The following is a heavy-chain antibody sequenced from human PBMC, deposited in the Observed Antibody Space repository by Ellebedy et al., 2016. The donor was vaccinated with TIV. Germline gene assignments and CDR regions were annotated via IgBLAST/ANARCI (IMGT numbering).Heavy chain of an antibody. V-gene: IGHV4-39*01. CDR1: GGSFSGYY. D-gene: IGHD3/OR15-3a*01. CDR2: IYYIGST. CDR3: ARHGPSGQYGMDV. J-gene: IGHJ6*02. Sequence: SETLSLTCAVYGGSFSGYYWGWIRQPPGKGLEWIGSIYYIGSTYYNPSLKSRVTISVDTSKNQFSLKLSSVTAADTAVYYCARHGPSGQYGMDVWGQGTTVTVSS.